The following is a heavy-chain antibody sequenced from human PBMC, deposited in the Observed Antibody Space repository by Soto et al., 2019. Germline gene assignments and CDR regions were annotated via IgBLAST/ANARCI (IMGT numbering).Heavy chain of an antibody. CDR1: GFTFRTFS. V-gene: IGHV3-48*01. CDR3: ARDLCWGSES. D-gene: IGHD7-27*01. Sequence: EVQLAESGGGSVQPGGSLRLSCAASGFTFRTFSMNWGSQAPGRGLEWISYISGGGGPICYADSVKGPFTICRDNAKNSAELPMDSLTPEGTAVDYSARDLCWGSESWSEGTKVTVS. J-gene: IGHJ4*02. CDR2: ISGGGGPI.